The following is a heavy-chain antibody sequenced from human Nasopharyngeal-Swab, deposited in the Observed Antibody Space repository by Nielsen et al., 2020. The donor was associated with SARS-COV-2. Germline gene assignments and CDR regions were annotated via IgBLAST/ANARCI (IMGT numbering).Heavy chain of an antibody. CDR3: ARDVDMAATYFDY. CDR1: GLTLSSSV. Sequence: GESLKISCAASGLTLSSSVKHWAPQAPGKGLEWVPFMSYDTSNTSYGDSVKGRFTISRDNAKNTLYLQMNSLRAEDTAVYYCARDVDMAATYFDYWGQGTLVTVSS. J-gene: IGHJ4*02. CDR2: MSYDTSNT. D-gene: IGHD5-24*01. V-gene: IGHV3-30*04.